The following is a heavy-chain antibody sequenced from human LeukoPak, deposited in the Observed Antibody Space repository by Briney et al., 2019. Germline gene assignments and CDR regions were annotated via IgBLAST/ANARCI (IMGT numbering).Heavy chain of an antibody. CDR2: ISNSGPYI. Sequence: PAGSLRLSCAASGFTFTSYSMNWVRQAPGKGLEWVSSISNSGPYIYYADSVKGRFTVSRDDAKNSLFPQMNSLRAEDTAVYYCTRDGGGYFDNWGQGTLVTVSS. V-gene: IGHV3-21*01. J-gene: IGHJ4*02. CDR3: TRDGGGYFDN. CDR1: GFTFTSYS. D-gene: IGHD2-15*01.